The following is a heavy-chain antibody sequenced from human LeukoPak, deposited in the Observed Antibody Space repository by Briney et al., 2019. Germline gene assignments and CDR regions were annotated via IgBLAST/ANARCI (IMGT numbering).Heavy chain of an antibody. CDR2: IYYTGST. CDR3: ARDHLLAFDI. V-gene: IGHV4-59*01. J-gene: IGHJ3*02. CDR1: GGSISSYF. Sequence: SETLSLTCTISGGSISSYFWSWIRQPPGKGLEWIGYIYYTGSTNYNPSLKSRVTISVDTSKNQFSLRLSSVTAADTAVYYCARDHLLAFDIWRQGTMVTVSS.